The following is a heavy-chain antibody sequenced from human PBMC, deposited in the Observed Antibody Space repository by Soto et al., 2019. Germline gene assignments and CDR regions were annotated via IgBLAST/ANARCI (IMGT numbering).Heavy chain of an antibody. CDR2: MYYSGST. Sequence: SDTVSLTCAFSGGSISSSSYYLGCIRQPPGKGLEWIGGMYYSGSTYCRPSLKSRVAISVDTSKNQFSLKLSSVTAADTGVDYCPRQTPLAYCGRDCESPPKNFDYWRPRPLVPVSS. CDR3: PRQTPLAYCGRDCESPPKNFDY. CDR1: GGSISSSSYY. D-gene: IGHD2-21*02. V-gene: IGHV4-39*01. J-gene: IGHJ4*02.